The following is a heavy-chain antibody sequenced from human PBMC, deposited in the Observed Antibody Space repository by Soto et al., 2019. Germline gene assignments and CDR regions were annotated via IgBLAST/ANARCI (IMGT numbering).Heavy chain of an antibody. Sequence: TCSVAEDSIISYCGIRIIKPTGKGLEWIGYIYYSGSTNYNPSLKSRVTISVDTSKNQFSLKLSSVTAADTAVYYCARSPYYDILTGYFGRGPNWFAPWGQRTLVTVSS. CDR3: ARSPYYDILTGYFGRGPNWFAP. CDR1: EDSIISYC. CDR2: IYYSGST. J-gene: IGHJ5*02. D-gene: IGHD3-9*01. V-gene: IGHV4-59*01.